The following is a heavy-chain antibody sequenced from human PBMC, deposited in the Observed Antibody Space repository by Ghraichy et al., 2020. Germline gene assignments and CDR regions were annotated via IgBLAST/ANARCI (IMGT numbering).Heavy chain of an antibody. CDR3: ARWAPLPVGFHRLAFDI. J-gene: IGHJ3*02. Sequence: LSLTCAVYGGSFSGYYWSWIRQPPGKGLEWIGEINHSGSTNYNPSLKSRVTISVDTSKNQFSLKLSSVTAADTAVYYCARWAPLPVGFHRLAFDIWGQGTMVTVSS. CDR1: GGSFSGYY. D-gene: IGHD3-16*01. V-gene: IGHV4-34*01. CDR2: INHSGST.